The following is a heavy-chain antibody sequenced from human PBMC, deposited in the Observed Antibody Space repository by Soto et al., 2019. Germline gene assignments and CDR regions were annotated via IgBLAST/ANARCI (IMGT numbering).Heavy chain of an antibody. V-gene: IGHV4-31*03. CDR2: IYYSGST. CDR3: AKEKAAGYYDSSGPGDAFDI. J-gene: IGHJ3*02. D-gene: IGHD3-22*01. Sequence: QVQLQESGPGLVKPSQTLSLTCTVSGGSISSGGYYWSWIRQHPGKGLEWIGYIYYSGSTYYNPSLKSRVTISVDTSKNQFSLKLSSVTAADTAVYYCAKEKAAGYYDSSGPGDAFDIWGQGTMVTVSS. CDR1: GGSISSGGYY.